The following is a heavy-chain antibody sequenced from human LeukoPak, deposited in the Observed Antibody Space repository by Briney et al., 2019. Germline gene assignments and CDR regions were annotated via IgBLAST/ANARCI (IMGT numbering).Heavy chain of an antibody. Sequence: GGSLRLSCAASGFTFSSYAMHWVRQAPGKGLEWVAVISYDGSNKYYADSVKGRFTISRDNSKNTLYLQMNSLRAEDTAVYYCARDRPKYYYDSSPRDAFDIWGQGTMVTVSS. D-gene: IGHD3-22*01. CDR3: ARDRPKYYYDSSPRDAFDI. J-gene: IGHJ3*02. CDR2: ISYDGSNK. V-gene: IGHV3-30-3*01. CDR1: GFTFSSYA.